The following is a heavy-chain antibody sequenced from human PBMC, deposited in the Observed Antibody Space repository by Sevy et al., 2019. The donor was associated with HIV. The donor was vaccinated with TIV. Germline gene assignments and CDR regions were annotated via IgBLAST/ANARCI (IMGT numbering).Heavy chain of an antibody. CDR2: MIPIFGAA. V-gene: IGHV1-69*13. J-gene: IGHJ6*03. D-gene: IGHD3-16*01. CDR3: ARGGGMRSYYYYYMDV. CDR1: GGTLSNYA. Sequence: ASVKVSCKASGGTLSNYAISWVRQAPGQGLEWMGGMIPIFGAASYAQKFQGRVTITADESTSTVYMELSSLRSEDTAMYYCARGGGMRSYYYYYMDVWGKGTTVTVSS.